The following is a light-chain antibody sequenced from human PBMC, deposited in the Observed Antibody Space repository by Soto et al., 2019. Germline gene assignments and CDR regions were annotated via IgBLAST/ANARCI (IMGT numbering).Light chain of an antibody. J-gene: IGKJ2*01. CDR2: SAS. CDR3: QQLNSYPYT. CDR1: QSITTY. Sequence: DIQMTQSPSSLSASVGDRVTITCRASQSITTYLNWYQQKPGKVPELLIFSASSLQHGVPSRFSGSGSGTDFTLTISSLQPEDSATYYCQQLNSYPYTFGQGTKLEIK. V-gene: IGKV1-39*01.